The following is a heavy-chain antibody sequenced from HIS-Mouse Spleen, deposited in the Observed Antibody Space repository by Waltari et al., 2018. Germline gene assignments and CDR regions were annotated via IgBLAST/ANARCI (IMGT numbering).Heavy chain of an antibody. CDR3: AREIPYSSSWYDWYFDL. CDR2: IYYSWST. Sequence: QLQLQESGPGLVKPSETLSLTCTVSGGSISSSSYYWGWIRQPPGKGLEWIGSIYYSWSTYENPSLKSRVTISVDTSKNQFSLKLSSVTAADTAVYYCAREIPYSSSWYDWYFDLWGRGTLVTVSS. J-gene: IGHJ2*01. CDR1: GGSISSSSYY. V-gene: IGHV4-39*07. D-gene: IGHD6-13*01.